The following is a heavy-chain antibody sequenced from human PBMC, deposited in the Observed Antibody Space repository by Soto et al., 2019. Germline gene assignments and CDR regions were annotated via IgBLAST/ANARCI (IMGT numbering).Heavy chain of an antibody. CDR3: ARVRVGDYDYVWGSYGPHYFDY. J-gene: IGHJ4*02. CDR1: GGSISSGGYY. V-gene: IGHV4-31*03. CDR2: IYYSGST. D-gene: IGHD3-16*01. Sequence: QVQLQESGPGLVKPSQTLSLTCTVSGGSISSGGYYWSWIRQHPGKGLEWIGYIYYSGSTYYNPSLKSRVTISVDTSKNQFSLKLSSVTAADTAVYYCARVRVGDYDYVWGSYGPHYFDYWGQGTLVTVSS.